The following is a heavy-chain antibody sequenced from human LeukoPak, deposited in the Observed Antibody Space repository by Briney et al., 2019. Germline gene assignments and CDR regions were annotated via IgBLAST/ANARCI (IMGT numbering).Heavy chain of an antibody. CDR3: ARDFSGRGGAFDI. V-gene: IGHV3-53*01. CDR1: GFTVSSNY. D-gene: IGHD1-26*01. CDR2: IYSDGNT. Sequence: PGGSLRLSCAASGFTVSSNYMSWVRQAPGKGLEWVSVIYSDGNTYYADSVKGRFTISRDNSKNTLYLHMNSLSAEDTAVYYCARDFSGRGGAFDIWGQGTMVTVSS. J-gene: IGHJ3*02.